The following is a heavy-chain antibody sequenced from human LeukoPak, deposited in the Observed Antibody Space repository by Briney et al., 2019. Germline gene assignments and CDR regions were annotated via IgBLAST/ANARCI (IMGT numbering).Heavy chain of an antibody. J-gene: IGHJ6*02. Sequence: ASVKVSCKATGYSFTTYYMHWVRQAPGQGLEWMGMINPSGGSTTYAQKFQGRVTITRDTSTSTVYMEVSSLRSEDTAVYYCARDRHGSGTYNYYGMDVWGQGTTVTVSS. D-gene: IGHD3-10*01. CDR1: GYSFTTYY. V-gene: IGHV1-46*01. CDR3: ARDRHGSGTYNYYGMDV. CDR2: INPSGGST.